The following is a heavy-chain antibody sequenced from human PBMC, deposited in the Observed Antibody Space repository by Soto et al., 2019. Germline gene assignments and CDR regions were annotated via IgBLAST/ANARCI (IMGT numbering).Heavy chain of an antibody. CDR2: IYHSGST. J-gene: IGHJ4*02. V-gene: IGHV4-30-2*01. CDR1: DGSIRNRGYS. D-gene: IGHD6-13*01. Sequence: SETLPLTCAVSDGSIRNRGYSWSCIRQPPGKGLEWIGYIYHSGSTYYNPSLKSRVTISVDRSKNQFSLKLSSVTAADTAVYYCARERRVYSSSWYGWFDYWGQGTLVTVSS. CDR3: ARERRVYSSSWYGWFDY.